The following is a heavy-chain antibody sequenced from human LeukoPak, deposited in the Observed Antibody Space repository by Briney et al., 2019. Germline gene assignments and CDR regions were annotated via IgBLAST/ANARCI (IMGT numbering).Heavy chain of an antibody. CDR2: INPNSGGT. CDR3: ARVDSSGSYYRDGWFDP. Sequence: ASVKVSCKASGYTFTGYYMHWVRQAPGQGLEWMGWINPNSGGTNYAQKFQGRVTMTRDTSISTAYMELSRLRSDDTAVYYCARVDSSGSYYRDGWFDPWGQGTLVTVSS. J-gene: IGHJ5*02. V-gene: IGHV1-2*02. D-gene: IGHD1-26*01. CDR1: GYTFTGYY.